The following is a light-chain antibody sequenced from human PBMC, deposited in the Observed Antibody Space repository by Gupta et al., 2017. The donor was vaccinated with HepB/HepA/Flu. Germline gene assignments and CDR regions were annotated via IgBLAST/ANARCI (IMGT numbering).Light chain of an antibody. CDR2: AAS. V-gene: IGKV1-39*01. CDR1: QSINDY. J-gene: IGKJ2*01. Sequence: IQMTQSPSSLSASVGDRVTITCRASQSINDYLNWYQQKPGEAPKLLIYAASNLQSGVPSRFSASASWTDFTLTISGLQPEDFAIYYCQETYSAPPFTFGQGTKLEI. CDR3: QETYSAPPFT.